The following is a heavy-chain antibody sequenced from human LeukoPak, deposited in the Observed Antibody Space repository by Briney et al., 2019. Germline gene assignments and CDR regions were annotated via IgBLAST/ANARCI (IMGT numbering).Heavy chain of an antibody. J-gene: IGHJ3*02. CDR1: GYTVTNYG. D-gene: IGHD1-26*01. CDR3: ARCPTYEVGARVGAFDI. V-gene: IGHV1-18*01. Sequence: GASVKVSCKASGYTVTNYGISWVRQAPGQGLEWRGWISAYNGKKNYAQKLQGRVTMTTDTSTSTAYMELSSLRSEDTAVYYCARCPTYEVGARVGAFDIWGQGTMVTVSS. CDR2: ISAYNGKK.